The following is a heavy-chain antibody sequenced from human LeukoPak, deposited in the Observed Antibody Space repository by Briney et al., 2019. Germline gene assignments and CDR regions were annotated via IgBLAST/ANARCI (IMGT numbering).Heavy chain of an antibody. V-gene: IGHV4-38-2*02. CDR1: GYSISSGYY. Sequence: PSETLSLTCTVSGYSISSGYYWGWIRQPPGKGLEWIGSIYHSGSTYYNPSLKSRVTISVDTSKNQFSLKPSSVTAADTAVYYCARDIIVVVPAASQLGNLYNWFDPWGQGTLVTVSS. CDR2: IYHSGST. J-gene: IGHJ5*02. CDR3: ARDIIVVVPAASQLGNLYNWFDP. D-gene: IGHD2-2*01.